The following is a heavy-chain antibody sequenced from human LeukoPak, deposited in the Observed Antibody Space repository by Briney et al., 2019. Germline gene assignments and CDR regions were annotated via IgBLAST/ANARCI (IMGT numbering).Heavy chain of an antibody. J-gene: IGHJ4*02. V-gene: IGHV1-2*02. Sequence: ASVKVSCKASGYTFTSYDINWVRQAPGQGLEWMGWINPNSGGTNYAQKFQGRVTMTRDTSISTAYMELSRLRSDDTAVYYCARVRYGDSPGIDYWGQGTLVTVSS. CDR3: ARVRYGDSPGIDY. CDR1: GYTFTSYD. D-gene: IGHD4-17*01. CDR2: INPNSGGT.